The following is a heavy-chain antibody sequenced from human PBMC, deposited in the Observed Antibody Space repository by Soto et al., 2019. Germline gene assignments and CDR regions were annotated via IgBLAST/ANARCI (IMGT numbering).Heavy chain of an antibody. D-gene: IGHD5-18*01. CDR1: GGTFSSYT. CDR3: ARDVGGYSYGHPHYYYGMDV. J-gene: IGHJ6*02. CDR2: IIPILGIA. V-gene: IGHV1-69*04. Sequence: GASVKVSCKASGGTFSSYTISWVRQTPGQGLEWMGRIIPILGIANYAQKFQGRVTITADKSTSTAYMELSSLRSKDTAVYYCARDVGGYSYGHPHYYYGMDVWGQGTTVTVSS.